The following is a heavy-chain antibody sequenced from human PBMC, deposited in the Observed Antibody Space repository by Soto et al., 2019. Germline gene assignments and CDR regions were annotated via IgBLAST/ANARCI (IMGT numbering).Heavy chain of an antibody. Sequence: QLQLQESGPGLVKPSETLSLTCTVSGGSISSRSHYWGWIRQSPGKHLEWIGSSFYRGSTHYNQSRKTGFTISVDTSKNQVSLKIDYVTAAETAVNYCATADGFGVVTPLLEYWGQGILVNVSS. CDR1: GGSISSRSHY. D-gene: IGHD3-3*01. V-gene: IGHV4-39*01. CDR2: SFYRGST. J-gene: IGHJ4*02. CDR3: ATADGFGVVTPLLEY.